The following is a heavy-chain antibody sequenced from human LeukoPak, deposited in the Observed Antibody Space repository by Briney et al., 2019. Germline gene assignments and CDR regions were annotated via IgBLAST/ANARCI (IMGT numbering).Heavy chain of an antibody. V-gene: IGHV3-21*01. Sequence: GGSLRLSCAASGFTFSSFTMNWVRQAPGKGLEWVSCISSSSSYIYSADSVKGRFTISRYNSKITLYLQMNSVSAEDTAVYYCAKDFSGSYRYFDLWGRGTLVTVSS. J-gene: IGHJ2*01. D-gene: IGHD1-26*01. CDR2: ISSSSSYI. CDR3: AKDFSGSYRYFDL. CDR1: GFTFSSFT.